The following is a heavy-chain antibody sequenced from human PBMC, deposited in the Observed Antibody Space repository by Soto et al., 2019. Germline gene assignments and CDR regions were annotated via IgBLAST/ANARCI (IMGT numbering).Heavy chain of an antibody. V-gene: IGHV4-39*01. Sequence: SETLSLTCTVSGGSISSSSYYWGWIRQPPGKGLEWIGSIYYSGSTYYNPSLKSRVTISVDTSKNQFSLKLSSVTAADTAVYYCASQFLYGDYYYGMDVWGQGTTVTVS. CDR3: ASQFLYGDYYYGMDV. J-gene: IGHJ6*02. D-gene: IGHD4-17*01. CDR1: GGSISSSSYY. CDR2: IYYSGST.